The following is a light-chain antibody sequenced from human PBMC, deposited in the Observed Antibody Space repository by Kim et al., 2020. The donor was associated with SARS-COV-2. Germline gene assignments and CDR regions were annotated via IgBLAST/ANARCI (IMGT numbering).Light chain of an antibody. CDR3: QAWDSRTAGV. V-gene: IGLV3-1*01. CDR2: QDS. CDR1: KLGDKY. J-gene: IGLJ1*01. Sequence: VSPGQTASITCSGDKLGDKYACWYQQKPGQSPVLVIYQDSKRPSGIPERFSGSNSGNTATLTISGTQAMDEADYYCQAWDSRTAGVFGTGTKVTVL.